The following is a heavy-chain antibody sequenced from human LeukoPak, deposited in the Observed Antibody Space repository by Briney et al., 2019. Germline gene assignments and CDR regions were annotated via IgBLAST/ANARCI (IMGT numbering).Heavy chain of an antibody. CDR2: IYYSGST. CDR1: GGSISTYY. D-gene: IGHD6-13*01. CDR3: ARGGIAAFHFDY. Sequence: SETLSLTCTVSGGSISTYYWSWIRQPPGKGLDWIGYIYYSGSTNYNPSLKSRVTMSVDTSKNQFSLKLSSVTAADTAVYYCARGGIAAFHFDYWGQGTLVTVSS. V-gene: IGHV4-59*01. J-gene: IGHJ4*02.